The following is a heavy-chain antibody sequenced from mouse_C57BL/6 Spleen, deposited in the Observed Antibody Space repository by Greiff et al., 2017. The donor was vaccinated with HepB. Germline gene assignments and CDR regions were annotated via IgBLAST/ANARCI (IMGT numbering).Heavy chain of an antibody. CDR3: ARSRNRLGHFAY. CDR1: GYAFSSSW. CDR2: IYPGDGDT. J-gene: IGHJ3*01. D-gene: IGHD4-1*01. V-gene: IGHV1-82*01. Sequence: QVQLKESGPELVKPGASVKISCKASGYAFSSSWMNWVKQRPGKGLEWIGRIYPGDGDTNYNGKFKGKATLTADKSSSTAYMQLSSLTSEDSAVYFCARSRNRLGHFAYWGQGTLVTVSA.